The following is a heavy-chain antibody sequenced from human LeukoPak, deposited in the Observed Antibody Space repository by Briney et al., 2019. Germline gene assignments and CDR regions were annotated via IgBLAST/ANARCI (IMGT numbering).Heavy chain of an antibody. Sequence: PGGSLRLSCAASGFTFSSYRMNWVRQAPGKGLEWVSAISGSGGSTYYADSVKGRFTISRDNSKNTLYLQMNSLRAEDTAVYYCAKDREVEMATMGTRSGGYWGQGTLVTVSS. CDR2: ISGSGGST. CDR1: GFTFSSYR. D-gene: IGHD5-24*01. V-gene: IGHV3-23*01. J-gene: IGHJ4*02. CDR3: AKDREVEMATMGTRSGGY.